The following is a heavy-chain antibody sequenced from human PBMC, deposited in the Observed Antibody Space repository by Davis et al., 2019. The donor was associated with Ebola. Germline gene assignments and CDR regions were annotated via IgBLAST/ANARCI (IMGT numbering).Heavy chain of an antibody. J-gene: IGHJ4*02. CDR1: GYTFTSYG. CDR2: ISAYNGNT. V-gene: IGHV1-18*01. CDR3: ARDSCSSTSCYAIYDY. D-gene: IGHD2-2*01. Sequence: ASVTVSCKASGYTFTSYGISWVRQAPGQGLEWMGWISAYNGNTNYAQKLQGRVTMTTDTSTSTAYMELSSLRSEDTAVYYCARDSCSSTSCYAIYDYWGQGTLVTVSS.